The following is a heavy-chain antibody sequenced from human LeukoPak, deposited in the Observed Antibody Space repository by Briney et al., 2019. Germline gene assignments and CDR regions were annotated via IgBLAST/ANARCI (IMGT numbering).Heavy chain of an antibody. CDR2: IYTSGST. CDR3: ARGATENWFDP. D-gene: IGHD2-15*01. CDR1: GGSISSGSYY. Sequence: SQTLSLTCTVSGGSISSGSYYWSWIRQPAGKGLEWIGRIYTSGSTNYNPSLKSRVTISVDTSKNQFSLKLSSVTAADTAVYYCARGATENWFDPWGQGTLVTVSS. J-gene: IGHJ5*02. V-gene: IGHV4-61*02.